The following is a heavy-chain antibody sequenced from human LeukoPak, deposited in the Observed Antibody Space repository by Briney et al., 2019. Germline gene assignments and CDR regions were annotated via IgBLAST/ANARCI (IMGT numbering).Heavy chain of an antibody. D-gene: IGHD3-3*01. CDR3: ARPTYYDFWSGYSDAFDI. V-gene: IGHV1-18*01. CDR1: GYTFTSYG. J-gene: IGHJ3*02. CDR2: ISAYNGNT. Sequence: ASVKVSCKASGYTFTSYGISWVRQAPGQGLEWMGWISAYNGNTNYAQKLQGRVTMTTDTSTSTAYMELRSLRSEDTAVYYCARPTYYDFWSGYSDAFDIWGQGTMVTVSS.